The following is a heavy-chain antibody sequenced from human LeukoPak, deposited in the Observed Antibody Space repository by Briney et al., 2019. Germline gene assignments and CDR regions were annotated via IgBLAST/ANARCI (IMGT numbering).Heavy chain of an antibody. J-gene: IGHJ4*02. V-gene: IGHV3-7*04. D-gene: IGHD3-10*01. CDR1: GFTFSSYW. CDR3: TRGGMDY. CDR2: MNQDGSEK. Sequence: GGSLRLSCAASGFTFSSYWMSWVRQAPGKGLEWVANMNQDGSEKSYVDSVKGRFIISRDNAKNSLYLQMNSLRAEDTAVFYCTRGGMDYWGQGTLVTVSS.